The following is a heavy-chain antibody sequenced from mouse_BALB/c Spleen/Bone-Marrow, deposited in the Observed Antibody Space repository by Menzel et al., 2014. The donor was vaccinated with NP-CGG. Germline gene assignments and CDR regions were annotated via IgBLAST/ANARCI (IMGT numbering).Heavy chain of an antibody. V-gene: IGHV1-7*01. CDR1: GYTFTSYW. CDR3: AGSSGYDGFAY. J-gene: IGHJ3*01. D-gene: IGHD2-2*01. CDR2: INPSTGYT. Sequence: QVQLKESGAELAKPGASVKMSCKASGYTFTSYWMHWVKQRPGQGLEWIGYINPSTGYTEYNQKFKDKATLTADKSSSTAYMQLSSLTSEDSAVYYCAGSSGYDGFAYWGQGTLDTVSA.